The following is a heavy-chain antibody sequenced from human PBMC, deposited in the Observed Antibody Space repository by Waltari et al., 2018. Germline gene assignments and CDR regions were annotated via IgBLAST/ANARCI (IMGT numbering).Heavy chain of an antibody. CDR3: ARFRTDLHGTPYFDY. J-gene: IGHJ4*02. CDR1: GFSFSSYS. D-gene: IGHD1-1*01. Sequence: EVQLVESGGGLVKPGGSLRLSCAASGFSFSSYSMNWVGQAPGKGLEWVSSISTTTNYIHYADSVKGRVTVSRDNAKNSLSLQMSSLRAEDTAIYYCARFRTDLHGTPYFDYWGQGTLVTVSP. CDR2: ISTTTNYI. V-gene: IGHV3-21*03.